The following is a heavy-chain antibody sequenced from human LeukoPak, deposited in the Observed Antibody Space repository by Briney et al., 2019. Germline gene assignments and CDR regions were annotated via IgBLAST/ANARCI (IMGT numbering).Heavy chain of an antibody. CDR2: ISYGGSSK. V-gene: IGHV3-30-3*01. D-gene: IGHD3-10*01. Sequence: GGSRRLSCVASGFKFTNYALHWVRQAPGKGLEWVAVISYGGSSKYYADSVKGRFTISRDNSKNTLYLQMNSLRAEDTAVYYCARGRDPGYYFDYWGQGTLVTVSS. J-gene: IGHJ4*02. CDR3: ARGRDPGYYFDY. CDR1: GFKFTNYA.